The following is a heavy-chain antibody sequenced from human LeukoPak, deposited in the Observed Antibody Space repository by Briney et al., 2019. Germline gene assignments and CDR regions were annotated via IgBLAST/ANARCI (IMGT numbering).Heavy chain of an antibody. D-gene: IGHD3-16*02. J-gene: IGHJ4*02. Sequence: SETLSLTCAVYGGSFSGYFWRWIRQSPGKGLEWIGEINHSGSTNYNRSLKGRVTISVDTSKNQFSLKLSSVTAADTAVYYCARPYYDYIWGSYRYGGFDFWSQGTLVIVSS. V-gene: IGHV4-34*01. CDR2: INHSGST. CDR1: GGSFSGYF. CDR3: ARPYYDYIWGSYRYGGFDF.